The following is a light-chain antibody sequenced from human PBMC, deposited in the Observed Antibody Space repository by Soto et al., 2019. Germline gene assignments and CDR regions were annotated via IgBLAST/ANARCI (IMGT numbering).Light chain of an antibody. CDR1: VIGSKS. V-gene: IGLV3-21*02. CDR2: NDG. J-gene: IGLJ3*02. CDR3: QVWDVDSDHVV. Sequence: SYELTQSPSVSVAPGQTARIACGGNVIGSKSVHWYQRKPGQAPVLVVYNDGDRPSGIPERFSGSNSGNTATLTISSVAAGDEADYYCQVWDVDSDHVVFGGVTKVTVL.